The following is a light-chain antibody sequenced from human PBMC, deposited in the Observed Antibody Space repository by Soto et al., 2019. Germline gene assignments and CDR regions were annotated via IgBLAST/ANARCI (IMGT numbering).Light chain of an antibody. CDR1: QSISSW. Sequence: DIQMTQSPSTLSASVGDRVTITCRASQSISSWLAWYQQKPGKAPNLLIYKASSLQSGVPSRFSGSGSGTEFALTIPSLQPDDLATYYCQQYSSYPYTFGQGTKLEIK. CDR3: QQYSSYPYT. V-gene: IGKV1-5*03. CDR2: KAS. J-gene: IGKJ2*01.